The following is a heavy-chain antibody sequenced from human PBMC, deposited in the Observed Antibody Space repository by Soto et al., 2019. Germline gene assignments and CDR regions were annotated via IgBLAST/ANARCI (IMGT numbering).Heavy chain of an antibody. V-gene: IGHV2-5*01. J-gene: IGHJ4*02. CDR3: EHRRGRLKIAAAGTGFDY. CDR2: IYWNDDK. D-gene: IGHD6-13*01. Sequence: QITLKESGPTLVKPTQTLTLTCTFSGFSLSTSGVGVGWIRQPPGKALEWLALIYWNDDKRYSPTLKSRLTFTKDTSKNQVVLTMTNMDPVDTATYYCEHRRGRLKIAAAGTGFDYWGQGTLVTVSS. CDR1: GFSLSTSGVG.